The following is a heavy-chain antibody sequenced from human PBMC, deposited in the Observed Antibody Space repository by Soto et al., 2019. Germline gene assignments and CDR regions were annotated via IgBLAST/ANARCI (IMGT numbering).Heavy chain of an antibody. J-gene: IGHJ6*02. CDR1: GFTFSSYG. CDR3: AKDQFKAGDWGDIVLVPAAIVHYYYGMDV. Sequence: PGGSLRLSCAASGFTFSSYGMHWVRQAPGKGLEWVAVISYDGSNKYYADSVKGRFTISRDNSKNTLYLQMNSLRAEDTAVYYCAKDQFKAGDWGDIVLVPAAIVHYYYGMDVWGQGTTVTVSS. D-gene: IGHD2-2*01. CDR2: ISYDGSNK. V-gene: IGHV3-30*18.